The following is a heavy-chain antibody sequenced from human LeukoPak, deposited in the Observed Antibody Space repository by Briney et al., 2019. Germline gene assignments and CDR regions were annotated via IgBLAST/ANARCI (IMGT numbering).Heavy chain of an antibody. V-gene: IGHV3-21*01. CDR2: ISSSSSYI. Sequence: GGPLRLSCAASGFTFSSYSMNWVRQAPGKGLEWVSSISSSSSYIYYADSVKGRFTISRDNAKNSLYLQMNSLRAEDTAVYYCARELSGWTLDYWGQGTLVTVSS. CDR1: GFTFSSYS. D-gene: IGHD6-19*01. CDR3: ARELSGWTLDY. J-gene: IGHJ4*02.